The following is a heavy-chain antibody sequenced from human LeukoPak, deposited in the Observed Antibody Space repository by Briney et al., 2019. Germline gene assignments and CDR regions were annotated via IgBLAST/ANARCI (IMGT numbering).Heavy chain of an antibody. V-gene: IGHV4-34*01. J-gene: IGHJ4*02. D-gene: IGHD3-3*01. CDR3: ARSYDFWSGYYTGLFDY. CDR1: GGSFSGYY. Sequence: SETLSLTCAVYGGSFSGYYWSWIRQPPGKGLEWIGEINHSGSTNYNPSLKSRVTISVDTSKNQFSLKLSSMTAADTAVYYCARSYDFWSGYYTGLFDYWGQGTLVTVSS. CDR2: INHSGST.